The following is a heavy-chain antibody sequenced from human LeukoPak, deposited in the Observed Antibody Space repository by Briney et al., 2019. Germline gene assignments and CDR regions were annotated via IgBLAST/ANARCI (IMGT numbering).Heavy chain of an antibody. CDR3: VRTVAAAIHYYYMDV. D-gene: IGHD6-13*01. Sequence: SETLSLTCTVSGVSITSTSSYWGWVRQPPGRGLAWIGNFYYSGGTYYNPSLKSRISMSEDTSKSQFSLRLSSVTAADTAVYYCVRTVAAAIHYYYMDVWGRGTTVTVSS. CDR1: GVSITSTSSY. CDR2: FYYSGGT. V-gene: IGHV4-39*01. J-gene: IGHJ6*03.